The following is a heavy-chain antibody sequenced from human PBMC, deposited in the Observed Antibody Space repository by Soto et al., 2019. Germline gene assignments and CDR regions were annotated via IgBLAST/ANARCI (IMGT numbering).Heavy chain of an antibody. J-gene: IGHJ5*02. CDR1: GYTFTSYG. D-gene: IGHD3-22*01. CDR2: ISAYTGNT. CDR3: ARGYHYYDSSGYGCLGP. V-gene: IGHV1-18*01. Sequence: GASVKVSCKASGYTFTSYGISLVRHVPRQGLELMGWISAYTGNTNYAQKLQGRVTMTRDTSTRRAHMELRSLRSDDTAVYYCARGYHYYDSSGYGCLGPWRKGTLVAVSS.